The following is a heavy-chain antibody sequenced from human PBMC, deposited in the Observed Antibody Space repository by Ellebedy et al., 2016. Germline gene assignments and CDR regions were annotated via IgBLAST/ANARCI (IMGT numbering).Heavy chain of an antibody. V-gene: IGHV3-30-3*01. J-gene: IGHJ4*02. D-gene: IGHD5-18*01. CDR2: LSHDGDND. CDR3: AKDIQMTY. Sequence: GESLKISXSASGFTFGAAAMSWVRRTPGAGLEWVALLSHDGDNDFYADSVKGRFSISRDNSKSTLYLEMNRLRAEDTALYYCAKDIQMTYWGPGTLVAVSS. CDR1: GFTFGAAA.